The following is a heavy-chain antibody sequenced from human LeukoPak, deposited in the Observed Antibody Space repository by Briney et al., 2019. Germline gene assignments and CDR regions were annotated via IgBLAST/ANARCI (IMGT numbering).Heavy chain of an antibody. CDR2: ISAYNGNT. D-gene: IGHD3-10*01. Sequence: ASVKVSCKASGYTFTSYGISWVRQAPGQGLEWMGWISAYNGNTNYAQKLQGRVTMTTDTSTSTAYMELRSLRSDDTAVYYCARDFAVVYYGSGNLDYWGQGTLVTVSS. J-gene: IGHJ4*02. V-gene: IGHV1-18*01. CDR1: GYTFTSYG. CDR3: ARDFAVVYYGSGNLDY.